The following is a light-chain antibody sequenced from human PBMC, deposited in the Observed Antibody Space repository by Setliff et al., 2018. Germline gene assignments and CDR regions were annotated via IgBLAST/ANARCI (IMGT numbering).Light chain of an antibody. V-gene: IGLV2-14*01. CDR1: SSDVGGYNY. CDR3: SSYTSSSTPYV. J-gene: IGLJ1*01. Sequence: QSALTQPASVSGSPGRSITISYTGTSSDVGGYNYVSWYQQHPGKAPKLMIYDVSKRPSGVSNRFSGSKSGNTASLTISGLQAEDEADYYCSSYTSSSTPYVFGTGTKVTVL. CDR2: DVS.